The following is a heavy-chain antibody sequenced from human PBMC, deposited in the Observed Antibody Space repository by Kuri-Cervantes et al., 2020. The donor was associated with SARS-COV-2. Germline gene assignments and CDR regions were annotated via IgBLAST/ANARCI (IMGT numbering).Heavy chain of an antibody. J-gene: IGHJ4*02. CDR1: GGSISSYY. CDR2: IYYSGST. CDR3: ARDSARYSSSLDY. D-gene: IGHD6-13*01. V-gene: IGHV4-59*01. Sequence: SETLSLTCTVSGGSISSYYWSWIRQPPGEGLEWIGYIYYSGSTNYNPSLKSRVTISVDTSKNQFSLKLSSVTAADTAVYYCARDSARYSSSLDYWGQGTLVTVSS.